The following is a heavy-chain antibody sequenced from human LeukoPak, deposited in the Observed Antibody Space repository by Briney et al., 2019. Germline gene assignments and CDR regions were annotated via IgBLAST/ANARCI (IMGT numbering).Heavy chain of an antibody. CDR3: ASGGAPAGY. J-gene: IGHJ4*02. D-gene: IGHD6-25*01. Sequence: PGGSLRLSCAASGFTFSSYAMSWVSQAPGKGLEWVSSISNSSGSTYYADSVKGRFTISRDNSKNTLYLQMNSLRAEDTAVYYCASGGAPAGYWGQGTLVIVSS. V-gene: IGHV3-23*01. CDR2: ISNSSGST. CDR1: GFTFSSYA.